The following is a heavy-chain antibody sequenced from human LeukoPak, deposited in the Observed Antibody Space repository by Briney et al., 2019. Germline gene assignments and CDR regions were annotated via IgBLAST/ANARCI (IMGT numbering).Heavy chain of an antibody. D-gene: IGHD3-16*02. V-gene: IGHV3-30*02. CDR2: IRYDGSNK. CDR3: AKDPTYDYVWGSYRYPDY. CDR1: GFTSSSYG. J-gene: IGHJ4*02. Sequence: GGSLRLSCAASGFTSSSYGMHWVRQAPGKGLEWVAFIRYDGSNKYYADSVKGRFTISRDNSKNTLYLQMNSLRAEDTAVYYCAKDPTYDYVWGSYRYPDYWGQGTLVTVSS.